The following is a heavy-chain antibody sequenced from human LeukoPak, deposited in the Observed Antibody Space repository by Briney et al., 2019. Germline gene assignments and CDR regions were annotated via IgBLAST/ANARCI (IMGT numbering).Heavy chain of an antibody. CDR3: ARDYYDSSGYYGRYYYYYYMDV. Sequence: PSETLSLTCTVSGGSISSYYWSWIRQPAGKGLECIGRIYTGGRTNYNPSLKSRVTMSVDTSKNQFSLKLSSVTAADTAVYYCARDYYDSSGYYGRYYYYYYMDVWGKGTTVTVSS. CDR1: GGSISSYY. J-gene: IGHJ6*03. D-gene: IGHD3-22*01. CDR2: IYTGGRT. V-gene: IGHV4-4*07.